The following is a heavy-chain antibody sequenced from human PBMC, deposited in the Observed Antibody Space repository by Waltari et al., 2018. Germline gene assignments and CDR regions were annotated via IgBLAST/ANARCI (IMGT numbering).Heavy chain of an antibody. V-gene: IGHV5-51*01. CDR3: ARQPLHSYGIRHFDY. CDR1: GYSFTRYW. D-gene: IGHD5-18*01. J-gene: IGHJ4*02. CDR2: TFPADSNP. Sequence: EVQLVQSGAEVKKPGESLKISCEGSGYSFTRYWIGGVRQMPGKGLEWMGVTFPADSNPRPTPSFRGPVTSSADNSITTAYLQWSSLKASDTAIYFCARQPLHSYGIRHFDYWGQGTPVTVS.